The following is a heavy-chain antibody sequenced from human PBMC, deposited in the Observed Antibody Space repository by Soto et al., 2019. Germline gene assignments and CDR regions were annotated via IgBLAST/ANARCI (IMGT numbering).Heavy chain of an antibody. CDR2: ISTPTGNT. J-gene: IGHJ4*02. V-gene: IGHV1-18*04. D-gene: IGHD2-21*02. Sequence: QVQLVQSGGEVKKPGASLKVSCKASGYTFTTFGITWVRQVPGQGLEWLGWISTPTGNTNYAQNLQGRLTLTTVTSTRTAYMELRSLTSDDTAVYYCARSPRVIVTAKGTLDFWGQGALITVSS. CDR3: ARSPRVIVTAKGTLDF. CDR1: GYTFTTFG.